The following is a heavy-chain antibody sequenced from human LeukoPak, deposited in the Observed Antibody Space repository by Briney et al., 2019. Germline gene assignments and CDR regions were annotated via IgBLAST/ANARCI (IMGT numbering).Heavy chain of an antibody. CDR3: ASCLDSAYFDWLFPEVSYNWFDP. J-gene: IGHJ5*02. Sequence: ASVKVSCKASGYTFTSYGISWVRQAPGQGLEWMGWISAYNGNTNYAQKLQGRVTMTTDTSTSTAYMELRSLRSDDTAVYYCASCLDSAYFDWLFPEVSYNWFDPWGQGTLVTVSS. D-gene: IGHD3-9*01. CDR1: GYTFTSYG. V-gene: IGHV1-18*01. CDR2: ISAYNGNT.